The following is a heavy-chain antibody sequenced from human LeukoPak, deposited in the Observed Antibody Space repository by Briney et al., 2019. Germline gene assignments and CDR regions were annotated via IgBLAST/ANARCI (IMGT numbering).Heavy chain of an antibody. CDR2: IYYSGRT. V-gene: IGHV4-39*01. CDR3: AALDTQFDP. J-gene: IGHJ5*02. CDR1: GFSFSSHV. Sequence: PGGSLRLSCAASGFSFSSHVMHWVRQPPGKGLEWIGSIYYSGRTYYNPSLKSRVTISVDTSKNQFSLRLSSVTAADTAVYYCAALDTQFDPWGQGNLVTVSS.